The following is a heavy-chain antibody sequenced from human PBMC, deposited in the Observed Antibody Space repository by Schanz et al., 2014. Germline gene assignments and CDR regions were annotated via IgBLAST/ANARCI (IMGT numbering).Heavy chain of an antibody. CDR1: RLNFNNAW. D-gene: IGHD6-19*01. V-gene: IGHV3-74*01. J-gene: IGHJ5*02. Sequence: EVQLEESGGGLVKPGGSLKLSCAASRLNFNNAWMHWFRQGPGKGLSWVSRIDGEGGDTRYADSVKGRFTVFRDNARNMVFLQMNSLRVDDTGVYYCVRDERISSGVWFDPWGQGTLVTVAS. CDR2: IDGEGGDT. CDR3: VRDERISSGVWFDP.